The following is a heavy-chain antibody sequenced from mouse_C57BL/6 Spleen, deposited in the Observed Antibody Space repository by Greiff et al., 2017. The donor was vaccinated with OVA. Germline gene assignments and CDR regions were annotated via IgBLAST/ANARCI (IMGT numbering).Heavy chain of an antibody. CDR3: VRGGSYDYDDEAWFAY. D-gene: IGHD2-4*01. J-gene: IGHJ3*01. Sequence: EVQLVESGGGLVQPKGSLKLSCAASGFTFNTYAMHWVRQAPGKGLEWVARIRSKSSNYATYYADSVKDRFTISRDDSQSMLYLQMNNLKTEDTAMYYCVRGGSYDYDDEAWFAYWGQGTLVTVSA. CDR2: IRSKSSNYAT. CDR1: GFTFNTYA. V-gene: IGHV10-3*01.